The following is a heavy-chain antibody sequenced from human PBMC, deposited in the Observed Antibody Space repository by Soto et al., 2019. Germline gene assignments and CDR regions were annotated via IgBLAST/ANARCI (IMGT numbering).Heavy chain of an antibody. CDR1: GGSISSGGYY. Sequence: TLSLTCTVSGGSISSGGYYWSWIRQHPGKGLEWIGYIYYSGSTYYNPSLKSRVTISVDTSKNQFSLKLSSVTAADTAVYYCARAYCSSTSCYQVFDYWGQGTLVTVSS. CDR2: IYYSGST. J-gene: IGHJ4*02. CDR3: ARAYCSSTSCYQVFDY. D-gene: IGHD2-2*01. V-gene: IGHV4-31*03.